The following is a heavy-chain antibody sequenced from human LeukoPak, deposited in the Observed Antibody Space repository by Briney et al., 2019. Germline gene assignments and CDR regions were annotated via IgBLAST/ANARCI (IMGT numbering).Heavy chain of an antibody. CDR2: ISAYNGHT. Sequence: ASVKVSCKASGYTFTSYGISWVRQAPGQGPEWMGWISAYNGHTNYAQKLQGRVTMTTDTSTSTAYMELRSLRSDDTALYYCARDEGYYDSSGYYRFDYWGQGTLVTVSS. V-gene: IGHV1-18*01. J-gene: IGHJ4*02. CDR1: GYTFTSYG. D-gene: IGHD3-22*01. CDR3: ARDEGYYDSSGYYRFDY.